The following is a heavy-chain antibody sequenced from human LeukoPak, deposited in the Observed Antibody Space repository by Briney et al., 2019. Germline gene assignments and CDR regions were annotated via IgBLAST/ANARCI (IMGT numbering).Heavy chain of an antibody. CDR1: GFTFRSNA. J-gene: IGHJ4*02. V-gene: IGHV3-23*01. CDR3: AKDGTWIQLWLYY. D-gene: IGHD5-18*01. Sequence: GGSLRLSCAASGFTFRSNAMSWVRQAPGKGLEWVSAISGSGATTYYADSVKGRFTISRDNSKNTLYLQMSSLRAEDTAVYYCAKDGTWIQLWLYYWGQGTLVTVSS. CDR2: ISGSGATT.